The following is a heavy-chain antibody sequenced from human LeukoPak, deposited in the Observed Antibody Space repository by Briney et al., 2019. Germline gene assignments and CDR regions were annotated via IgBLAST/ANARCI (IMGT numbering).Heavy chain of an antibody. CDR3: ARGESGSFDY. CDR1: GFTFSSYW. CDR2: INSDGSST. J-gene: IGHJ4*02. Sequence: GGSLRLSCAASGFTFSSYWMHWVRQAPGKGLVWVSRINSDGSSTTYADSVTGRFTSSSDNAKNTLYLQMNSLRAEDTAVYYCARGESGSFDYWGQGTLVTVSS. V-gene: IGHV3-74*01. D-gene: IGHD3-3*01.